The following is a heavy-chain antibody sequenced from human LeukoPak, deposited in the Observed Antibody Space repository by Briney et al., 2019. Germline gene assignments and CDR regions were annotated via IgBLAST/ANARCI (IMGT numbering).Heavy chain of an antibody. CDR1: GGSISSYY. CDR2: IYTSGST. CDR3: ARITMSVAFDI. J-gene: IGHJ3*02. V-gene: IGHV4-4*07. D-gene: IGHD3-10*02. Sequence: NTSETLSLTCTVSGGSISSYYWSWIRQPAGKGLEWIGRIYTSGSTNYNASLKSRVTMSVDTSKNQFSLKLSSVTAADTAVYYCARITMSVAFDIWGQGTVVTVSS.